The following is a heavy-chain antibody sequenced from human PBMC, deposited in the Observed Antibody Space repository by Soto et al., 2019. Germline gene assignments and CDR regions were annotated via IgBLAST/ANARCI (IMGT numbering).Heavy chain of an antibody. J-gene: IGHJ4*02. CDR1: GFGFTSHA. CDR3: VKGLWDLFPYFDY. Sequence: EVQLLESGGGLVQPGGSLRLSCAASGFGFTSHAMGWVRQAPGKGLEWVSLISGNGVTTYYADSIKGRVAISRDNAKNTVYFKMTSRRGEDTAVYYCVKGLWDLFPYFDYWGQGTLVTVSS. CDR2: ISGNGVTT. V-gene: IGHV3-23*01. D-gene: IGHD1-26*01.